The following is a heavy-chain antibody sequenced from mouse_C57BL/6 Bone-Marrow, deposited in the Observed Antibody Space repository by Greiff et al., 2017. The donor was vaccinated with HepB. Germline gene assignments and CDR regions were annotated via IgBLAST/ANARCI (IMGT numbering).Heavy chain of an antibody. J-gene: IGHJ4*01. CDR3: ARHEDSNYDYAMDY. CDR1: GFTFSDYY. D-gene: IGHD2-5*01. V-gene: IGHV5-12*01. CDR2: ISNGGGST. Sequence: EVHLVESGGGLVQPGGSLKLSCAASGFTFSDYYMYWVRQTPEKRLEWVAYISNGGGSTYYPDTVKGRFTISRDNAKNTLYLQMSRLKSEDTAMYYCARHEDSNYDYAMDYWGQGTSVTVSS.